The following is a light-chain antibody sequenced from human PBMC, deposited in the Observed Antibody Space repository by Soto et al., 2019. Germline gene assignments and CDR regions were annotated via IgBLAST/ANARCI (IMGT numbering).Light chain of an antibody. Sequence: SVLTQPASVTGSPGQSITISCTGSSNDVGGYNYVSWYQQHPGQAPKLIIYEVSDRPSGVSPRFSGSKSGNTASLTISGLQVEDEADYFCTSYTSTIPYVFGSGTKVTVL. CDR3: TSYTSTIPYV. V-gene: IGLV2-14*01. CDR1: SNDVGGYNY. CDR2: EVS. J-gene: IGLJ1*01.